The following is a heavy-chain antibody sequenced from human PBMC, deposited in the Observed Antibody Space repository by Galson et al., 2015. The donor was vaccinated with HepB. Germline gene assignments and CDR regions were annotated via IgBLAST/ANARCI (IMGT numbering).Heavy chain of an antibody. CDR2: ISGSGGST. CDR3: AKGQIIVVVPAAIGY. CDR1: GFTFSSYA. J-gene: IGHJ4*02. D-gene: IGHD2-2*02. Sequence: SLRLSCAASGFTFSSYAMSWVRQAPGKGLEWVSAISGSGGSTYYADSVKGRFTISRDNSRNTLYLQVNSLRAEDTAVYYCAKGQIIVVVPAAIGYWGQGTLVTVSS. V-gene: IGHV3-23*01.